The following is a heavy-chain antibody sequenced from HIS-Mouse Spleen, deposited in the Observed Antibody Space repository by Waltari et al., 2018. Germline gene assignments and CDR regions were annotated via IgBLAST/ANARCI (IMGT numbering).Heavy chain of an antibody. J-gene: IGHJ3*02. CDR1: GFTFSSYA. D-gene: IGHD1-26*01. CDR2: ISYDGRNK. CDR3: ARETRWEPILEAFDI. V-gene: IGHV3-30*04. Sequence: QVQLVESGGGVVQPGRSLRLSCAASGFTFSSYAMHWVRQAPGKGLEWVAVISYDGRNKYYADSVKGRFTISRDNSKNTLYLQMNSLRAEDTAVYYCARETRWEPILEAFDIWGQGTMVTVSS.